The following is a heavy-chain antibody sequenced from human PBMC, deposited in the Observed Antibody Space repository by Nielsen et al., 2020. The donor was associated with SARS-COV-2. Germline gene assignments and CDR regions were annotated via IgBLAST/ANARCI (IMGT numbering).Heavy chain of an antibody. CDR2: IYYSGST. Sequence: SETLSLTCTVSGGSISSSSYYWGWIRQPPGKGLEWIGSIYYSGSTYYNPSLKSRVTISVDTSKNQFSLKLSSVTAADTAVYYCATDLVGATTSIWFDPWGQGTLVTVSS. V-gene: IGHV4-39*07. CDR1: GGSISSSSYY. CDR3: ATDLVGATTSIWFDP. D-gene: IGHD1-26*01. J-gene: IGHJ5*02.